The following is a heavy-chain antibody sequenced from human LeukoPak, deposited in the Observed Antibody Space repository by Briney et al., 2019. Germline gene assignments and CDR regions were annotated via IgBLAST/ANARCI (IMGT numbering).Heavy chain of an antibody. J-gene: IGHJ4*02. CDR1: GFTFSSYG. CDR2: ISYDGSNK. Sequence: GGPLRLSCAASGFTFSSYGMHWVRQAPGKGLEWVAVISYDGSNKYYADSVKGRFTISRDNSKNTLYLQMDSLRAEDTAVYYCAKDQLQLWFDYWGQGTLVTVSS. D-gene: IGHD5-18*01. V-gene: IGHV3-30*18. CDR3: AKDQLQLWFDY.